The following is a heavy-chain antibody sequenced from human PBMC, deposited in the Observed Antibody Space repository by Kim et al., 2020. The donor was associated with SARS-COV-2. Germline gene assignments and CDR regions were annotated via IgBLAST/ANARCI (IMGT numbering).Heavy chain of an antibody. Sequence: YFNPSFKSRVTISVDTSKNQFSLELSSVTAADTAVYYCASPPRHHNWHFDLWGRGTLVTVSS. CDR3: ASPPRHHNWHFDL. J-gene: IGHJ2*01. V-gene: IGHV4-39*01.